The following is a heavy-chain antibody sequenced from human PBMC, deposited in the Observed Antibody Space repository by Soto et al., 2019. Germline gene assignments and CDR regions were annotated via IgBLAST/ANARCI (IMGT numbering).Heavy chain of an antibody. D-gene: IGHD2-15*01. V-gene: IGHV1-69*01. J-gene: IGHJ5*02. CDR1: GGTFSSYA. Sequence: QVQLVQSGAEVKKPGSSVKVSCKASGGTFSSYAISWVRQAPGQGLEWMGGIIPIFGTANYAQKFQGRVTITADESTSTAYMELSRLRAEDTAVYYCARARPRGYCSGGSCYYNWFDPWGQGTLVTVSS. CDR2: IIPIFGTA. CDR3: ARARPRGYCSGGSCYYNWFDP.